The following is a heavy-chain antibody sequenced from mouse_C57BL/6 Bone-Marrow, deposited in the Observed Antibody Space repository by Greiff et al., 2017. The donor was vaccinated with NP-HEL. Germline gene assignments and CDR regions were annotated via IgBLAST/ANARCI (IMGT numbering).Heavy chain of an antibody. CDR2: ISNGGGST. J-gene: IGHJ2*01. CDR3: ARRGYGSSYFDY. Sequence: EVKLVESGGGLVQPGGSLKLSCAASGFTFSDYYMYWVRQTPEKRLEWVAYISNGGGSTYYPDTVKGRFTISRDNAKNTLYLQMSRLKSEDTAMYYCARRGYGSSYFDYWGQGTTLTVSS. CDR1: GFTFSDYY. V-gene: IGHV5-12*01. D-gene: IGHD1-1*01.